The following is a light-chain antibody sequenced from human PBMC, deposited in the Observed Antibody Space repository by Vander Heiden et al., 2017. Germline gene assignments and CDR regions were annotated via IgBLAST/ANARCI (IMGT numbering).Light chain of an antibody. CDR2: GAS. J-gene: IGKJ4*01. CDR1: QIIDTF. CDR3: QQTDNNHHNT. Sequence: IQMPQSPSGLSVSVGDRVTITCRASQIIDTFLNWYKQKQGQAPKVLIYGASRLESGVQPRFSGSGDGRDFTLTISSREPEDFAAYYCQQTDNNHHNTFGGGTKVEIK. V-gene: IGKV1-39*01.